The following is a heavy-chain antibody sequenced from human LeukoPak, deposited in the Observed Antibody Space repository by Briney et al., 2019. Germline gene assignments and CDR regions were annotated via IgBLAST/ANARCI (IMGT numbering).Heavy chain of an antibody. V-gene: IGHV1-18*01. CDR1: GYTFTSYG. CDR3: ARELDYYDSSGYYYYYGMDV. CDR2: ISAYNGNT. J-gene: IGHJ6*02. D-gene: IGHD3-22*01. Sequence: GASVKVPCKASGYTFTSYGISWVRQAPGQGLEWMGWISAYNGNTNYAQKLQGRVTMTTDTSTSTAYMELRSLRSDDTAVYYCARELDYYDSSGYYYYYGMDVWGQGTTVTVSS.